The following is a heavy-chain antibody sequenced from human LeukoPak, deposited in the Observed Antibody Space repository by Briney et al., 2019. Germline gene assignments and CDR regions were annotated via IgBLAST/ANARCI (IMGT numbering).Heavy chain of an antibody. D-gene: IGHD6-13*01. CDR3: ARSVSAAAGTVDWFDP. CDR1: GYTFTSYY. J-gene: IGHJ5*02. CDR2: INPSGGST. V-gene: IGHV1-46*01. Sequence: ASVKVSCKASGYTFTSYYMHWVRQAPGQGLEWMGIINPSGGSTSYAQKFQSRVTMTRDTSTSTVYMELSSLRSEDTAVYYCARSVSAAAGTVDWFDPWGQGTLVTVSS.